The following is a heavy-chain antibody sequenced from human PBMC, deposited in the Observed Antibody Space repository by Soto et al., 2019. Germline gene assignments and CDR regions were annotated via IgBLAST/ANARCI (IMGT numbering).Heavy chain of an antibody. J-gene: IGHJ6*02. CDR2: IIPVFGIV. CDR3: ASGRIVVVDSRAYYGMDV. CDR1: GGTPSNSA. V-gene: IGHV1-69*01. Sequence: QVQLVQSGAEVKKPGSSVKVSCQASGGTPSNSAMSWVRQAPGQGLEWMGGIIPVFGIVNYAQKFQGRVTITADESTNTAYMDLSSLKSDDTAVYYCASGRIVVVDSRAYYGMDVWGQGTTVTVSS. D-gene: IGHD3-22*01.